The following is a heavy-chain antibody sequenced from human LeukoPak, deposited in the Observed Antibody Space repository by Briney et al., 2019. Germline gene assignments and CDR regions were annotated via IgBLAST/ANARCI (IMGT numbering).Heavy chain of an antibody. Sequence: PSETLSLTCTVSGDSISSYYWSWLRQPPGKGREWVGYIYYSGSTNYNPSLKSRVTISVDTSKNQFSLKLSSVTAADTAVYYCARANAAAGVDYWGQGTLVTVAS. D-gene: IGHD6-13*01. CDR1: GDSISSYY. CDR2: IYYSGST. J-gene: IGHJ4*02. V-gene: IGHV4-59*01. CDR3: ARANAAAGVDY.